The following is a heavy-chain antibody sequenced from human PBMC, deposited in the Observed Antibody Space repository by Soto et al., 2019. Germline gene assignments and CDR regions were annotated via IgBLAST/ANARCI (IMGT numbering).Heavy chain of an antibody. CDR1: GFTFSSYG. D-gene: IGHD3-22*01. J-gene: IGHJ4*02. Sequence: QVQLVESGGGVVQPGRSLRLSCAASGFTFSSYGMHWVRQAPGKGLEWVAVIWYDGSNKYYADSVKGRFTISRDNSKNTLYVQMNSLRAEDTAVYYCARDTYYYESSGYLDYWGQGTLVTVSS. CDR2: IWYDGSNK. CDR3: ARDTYYYESSGYLDY. V-gene: IGHV3-33*01.